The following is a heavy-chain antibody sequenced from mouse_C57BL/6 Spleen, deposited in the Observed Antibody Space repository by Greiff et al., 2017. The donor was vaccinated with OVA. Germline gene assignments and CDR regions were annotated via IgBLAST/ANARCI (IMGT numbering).Heavy chain of an antibody. CDR1: GYSFTGYF. CDR3: AREGSNYVDWYFDV. J-gene: IGHJ1*03. Sequence: EVQLQQSGPELVKPGDSVKISCKASGYSFTGYFMNWVMQSHGKSLEWIGRINPYNGDTFYNQKFKGKATLTVDKSSSTAHMELRSLTSEDSAVYYCAREGSNYVDWYFDVWGTGTTVTVSS. D-gene: IGHD2-5*01. CDR2: INPYNGDT. V-gene: IGHV1-20*01.